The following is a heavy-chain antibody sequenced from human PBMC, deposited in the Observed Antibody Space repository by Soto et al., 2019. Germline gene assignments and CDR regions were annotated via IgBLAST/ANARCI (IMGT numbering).Heavy chain of an antibody. J-gene: IGHJ5*02. CDR2: ISAYNGNT. CDR3: ARDRRGITVFGVVIRENDWFDP. V-gene: IGHV1-18*01. D-gene: IGHD3-3*01. Sequence: QVPLVQSGAEVKKPGASVKVSCRASGYSFTSYGISWVRQAPGQGLEWMGWISAYNGNTNYAQKFQGRVTMTTDTSTSTAYMELRSLRSDDTAVYYCARDRRGITVFGVVIRENDWFDPWGQGTLVTVSS. CDR1: GYSFTSYG.